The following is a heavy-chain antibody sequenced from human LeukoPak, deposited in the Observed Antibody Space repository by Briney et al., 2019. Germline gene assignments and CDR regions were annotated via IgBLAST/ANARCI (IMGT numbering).Heavy chain of an antibody. Sequence: GGSLRPSCAASGFSFMNAWMIWVRQAPGKGLEWVGRIKSNADGGTPDYAAPARGRFTISRDDSKNTLYLQMNSLKTEDTAVYYRTTFYHEYSPYWGRGTLVTVSS. CDR3: TTFYHEYSPY. CDR1: GFSFMNAW. J-gene: IGHJ4*02. V-gene: IGHV3-15*01. D-gene: IGHD2/OR15-2a*01. CDR2: IKSNADGGTP.